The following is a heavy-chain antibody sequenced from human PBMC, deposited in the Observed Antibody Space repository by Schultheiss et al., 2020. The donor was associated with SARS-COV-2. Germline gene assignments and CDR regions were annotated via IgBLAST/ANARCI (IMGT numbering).Heavy chain of an antibody. CDR2: ISYDGSNK. CDR3: ASSGSYYDVDYFDY. Sequence: GGSLRLSCAASGFTFSSYWMSWVRQAPGKGLEWVAVISYDGSNKYYADSVKGRFTISRDNAKNSLYLQMSSLRAEETAVYYCASSGSYYDVDYFDYWGQGTLVTVSS. D-gene: IGHD1-26*01. CDR1: GFTFSSYW. J-gene: IGHJ4*02. V-gene: IGHV3-30*03.